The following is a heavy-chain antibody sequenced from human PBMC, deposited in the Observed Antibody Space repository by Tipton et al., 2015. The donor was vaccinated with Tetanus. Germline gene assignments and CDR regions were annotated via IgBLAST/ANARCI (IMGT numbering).Heavy chain of an antibody. V-gene: IGHV4-59*01. Sequence: TLSLTCTVSGVSIGSYYWSWIRQPPGKGLEWIGYLSYIGTTNYNPSLESRVTISSDTSRNQFSLRLSSITAADTAIYYCAREKGMDVWGRGTTVTVSS. CDR2: LSYIGTT. J-gene: IGHJ6*02. CDR1: GVSIGSYY. CDR3: AREKGMDV.